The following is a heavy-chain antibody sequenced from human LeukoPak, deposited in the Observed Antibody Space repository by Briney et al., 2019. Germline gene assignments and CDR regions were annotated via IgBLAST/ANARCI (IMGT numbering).Heavy chain of an antibody. CDR3: ARYALDGYNNFDY. CDR2: INPNSGGT. J-gene: IGHJ4*02. V-gene: IGHV1-2*02. CDR1: GYTFIDYY. D-gene: IGHD5-24*01. Sequence: ASVKASCKASGYTFIDYYMHWVRQAPGQGLEWIGWINPNSGGTYFAQKFQGRVTMTRDTSISTAHMELSRLRSDDTAVYYCARYALDGYNNFDYWGQGTLVTVSS.